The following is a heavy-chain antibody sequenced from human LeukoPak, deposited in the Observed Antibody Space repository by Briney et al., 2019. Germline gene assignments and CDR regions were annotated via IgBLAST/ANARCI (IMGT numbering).Heavy chain of an antibody. V-gene: IGHV4-59*01. Sequence: SETLSLTCTVSGGSISSYYWSWIRQPPGKGLEWIGHIYYSGSTNYNPSLKSRVTISVDTSKNQFSLKLSSVTAADTAVYYCARFGYYYYYMDVWGKGTTVTVSS. CDR2: IYYSGST. J-gene: IGHJ6*03. D-gene: IGHD3-16*01. CDR3: ARFGYYYYYMDV. CDR1: GGSISSYY.